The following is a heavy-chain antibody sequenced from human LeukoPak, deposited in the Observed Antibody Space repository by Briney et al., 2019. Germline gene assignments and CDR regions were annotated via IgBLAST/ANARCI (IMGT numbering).Heavy chain of an antibody. CDR1: GFTFSTYG. Sequence: GGSLRLSCAASGFTFSTYGMHWVRQAPGKGLEWVALIWYDGNNKYYAGSVKGRFTISRDNSKNTLYLQMNSLRAEDTAVYYCARDGDARARYYYNYGMDVWGQGTTVTVSS. CDR2: IWYDGNNK. J-gene: IGHJ6*02. D-gene: IGHD3-3*01. CDR3: ARDGDARARYYYNYGMDV. V-gene: IGHV3-33*01.